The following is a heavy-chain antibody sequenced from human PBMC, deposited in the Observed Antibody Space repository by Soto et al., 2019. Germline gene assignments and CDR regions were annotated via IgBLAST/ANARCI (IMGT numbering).Heavy chain of an antibody. CDR2: ISTDASST. Sequence: EVQLVESGGCLVQPGGSLRLSCAASGFTFSSYWMHWVRKAPGKGLVWVSSISTDASSTSYADPVKGRFTISRDNAKNTLYLQLNSVRAEDPAVYYCARLPNKSPQNWGQGTLVIVSP. CDR3: ARLPNKSPQN. CDR1: GFTFSSYW. V-gene: IGHV3-74*01. J-gene: IGHJ1*01.